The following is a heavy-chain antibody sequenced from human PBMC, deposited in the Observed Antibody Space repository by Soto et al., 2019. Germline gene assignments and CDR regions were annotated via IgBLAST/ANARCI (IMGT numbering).Heavy chain of an antibody. CDR1: GGSISSYY. D-gene: IGHD2-15*01. J-gene: IGHJ5*02. Sequence: SETLSLTCTLSGGSISSYYWSWIRQPPGKGLEWIGYIYYSGSTNYNPSLKSRVTISVDTSKNQFSLKLSSVTAADTAVYYCARAIGAHSGGSCPQCYWFDPWGQGTLVTVS. CDR2: IYYSGST. CDR3: ARAIGAHSGGSCPQCYWFDP. V-gene: IGHV4-59*01.